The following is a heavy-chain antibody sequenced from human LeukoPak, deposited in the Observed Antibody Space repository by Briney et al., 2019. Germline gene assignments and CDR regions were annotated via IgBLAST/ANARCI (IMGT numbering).Heavy chain of an antibody. Sequence: GGSLRLSCAASGFTFSSYEMNWVRQAPWKGLEWDGRIKSKADVGTTDYAAPVKGRCSMSTDDSENTLYLQMNSLKTEDTAVYYCTTLVPLYGSGSYSDYWGQGTLVTVSS. D-gene: IGHD3-10*01. J-gene: IGHJ4*02. CDR2: IKSKADVGTT. CDR1: GFTFSSYE. CDR3: TTLVPLYGSGSYSDY. V-gene: IGHV3-15*01.